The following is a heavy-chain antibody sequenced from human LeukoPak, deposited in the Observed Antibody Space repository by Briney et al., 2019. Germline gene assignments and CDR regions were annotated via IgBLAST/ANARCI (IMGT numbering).Heavy chain of an antibody. J-gene: IGHJ4*02. CDR3: AIGGDSTTSCYRCFDY. CDR1: GYRFTSYW. Sequence: GESLKISCEGSGYRFTSYWIGWVRQMPGKGLEWMGLIYPDDSDTRYSPSFQGQVTISADKSISTAYLQWSSLKASDTAMYYCAIGGDSTTSCYRCFDYWGQGTLVSVSS. V-gene: IGHV5-51*01. CDR2: IYPDDSDT. D-gene: IGHD2-2*02.